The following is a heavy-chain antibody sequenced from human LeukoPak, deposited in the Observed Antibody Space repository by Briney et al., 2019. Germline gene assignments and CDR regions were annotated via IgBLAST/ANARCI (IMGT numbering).Heavy chain of an antibody. V-gene: IGHV3-48*02. D-gene: IGHD3-22*01. Sequence: GGSLRLSCAASGFTFSSYAMNWVRQAPGKGLEWVSYISSSTSTIYYADSVKGRFTISRDNAKNSLYLQTNSLRDEDTAVYFCARISGYRAFDIWGQGTMVTVSS. CDR1: GFTFSSYA. J-gene: IGHJ3*02. CDR2: ISSSTSTI. CDR3: ARISGYRAFDI.